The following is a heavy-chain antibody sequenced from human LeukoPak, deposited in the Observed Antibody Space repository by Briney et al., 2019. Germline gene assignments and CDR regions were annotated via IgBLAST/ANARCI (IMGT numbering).Heavy chain of an antibody. J-gene: IGHJ4*02. CDR2: INPSGGST. V-gene: IGHV1-46*01. CDR1: GYTFTSYG. D-gene: IGHD5-18*01. CDR3: AKDTTMKGY. Sequence: ASVKVSCKASGYTFTSYGISWVRQAPGQGLEWMGIINPSGGSTSYAQKFQGRVTMTRDMSTSTVYMELSSLRSEDTAVYYCAKDTTMKGYWGQGTLVTVSS.